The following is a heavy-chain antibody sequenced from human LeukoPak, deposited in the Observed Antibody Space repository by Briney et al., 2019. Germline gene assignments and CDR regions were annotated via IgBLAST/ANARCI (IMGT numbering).Heavy chain of an antibody. D-gene: IGHD3-10*01. Sequence: TGGSLRLSCAASGFTFSSYAMGWVRQAPGKGLEWVSYISSSGSTIYYADSVKGRFTISRDNAKNSLYLQMNSLRAEDTAVYYCARDHYGSGTFDYWGQGTLVTVSS. CDR1: GFTFSSYA. J-gene: IGHJ4*02. V-gene: IGHV3-48*04. CDR2: ISSSGSTI. CDR3: ARDHYGSGTFDY.